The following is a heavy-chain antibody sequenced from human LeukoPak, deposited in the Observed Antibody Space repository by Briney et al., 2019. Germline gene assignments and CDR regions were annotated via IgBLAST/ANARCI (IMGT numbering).Heavy chain of an antibody. J-gene: IGHJ4*02. Sequence: SETLSLTCSVSGDSVRGHYWTWIRQPSGKGLEWIGFAFFGGSTDYSPSLKSRATVSVDTSNNQFSLNLNSVTPADTAVYYCARVSYSNNPYFDYWGQGILVTVSS. V-gene: IGHV4-59*02. CDR3: ARVSYSNNPYFDY. D-gene: IGHD6-13*01. CDR2: AFFGGST. CDR1: GDSVRGHY.